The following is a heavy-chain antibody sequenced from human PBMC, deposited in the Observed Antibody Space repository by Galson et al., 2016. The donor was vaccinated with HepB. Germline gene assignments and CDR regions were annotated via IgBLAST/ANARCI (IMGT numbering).Heavy chain of an antibody. J-gene: IGHJ4*02. CDR2: IIPIFGIT. D-gene: IGHD6-6*01. Sequence: SVKVSCKVSGGAFSGYAISWVRQAPGQGLEWMAGIIPIFGITNIAQKFQGRVTVTADDSTSTAYMELSSLKSDDTAVYYCARLTIASRPGEPFGSWGQGTLVTVSS. V-gene: IGHV1-69*13. CDR3: ARLTIASRPGEPFGS. CDR1: GGAFSGYA.